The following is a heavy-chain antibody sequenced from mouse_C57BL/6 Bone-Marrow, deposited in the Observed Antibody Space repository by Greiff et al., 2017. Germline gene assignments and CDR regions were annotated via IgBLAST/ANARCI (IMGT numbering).Heavy chain of an antibody. J-gene: IGHJ1*03. Sequence: EVQLVESGEGLVKPGGSLKLSCAASGFTFSSYAMSWVRQTPEKRLEWVAYISSGGDYINYADTVKGRCTITRDNARNTLYLQMSSLKSEDTAMYYCTRDYYGSYWYFDVWGTGTTVTVSS. CDR1: GFTFSSYA. CDR3: TRDYYGSYWYFDV. D-gene: IGHD1-1*01. CDR2: ISSGGDYI. V-gene: IGHV5-9-1*02.